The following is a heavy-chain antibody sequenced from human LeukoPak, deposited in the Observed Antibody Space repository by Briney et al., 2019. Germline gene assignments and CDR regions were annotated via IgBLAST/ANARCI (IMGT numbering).Heavy chain of an antibody. CDR3: ARTRSETSGRKPNSSYYYYYYMDV. Sequence: SETLSLTCTVSGGSISSHYWSWIRQPPGKGLEWIGYIYYSGSTNYNPSLKSRVTISVDTSKNQFSLKLSSVTAADTAVYYCARTRSETSGRKPNSSYYYYYYMDVWGKGTTVTVSS. CDR1: GGSISSHY. V-gene: IGHV4-59*11. D-gene: IGHD6-19*01. J-gene: IGHJ6*03. CDR2: IYYSGST.